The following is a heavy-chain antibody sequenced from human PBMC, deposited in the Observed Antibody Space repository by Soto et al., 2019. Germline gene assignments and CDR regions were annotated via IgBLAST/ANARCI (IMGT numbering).Heavy chain of an antibody. J-gene: IGHJ2*01. Sequence: QVQLVESGGGVVQPGRSLRLSCAASGFTFSNYGMHWVRQAPGKGLEWVAVIWYDGSNKYYADSVKGRFTISRDNSKNTLELQMNSLRAEDTAVYYCARGWYCGGDCYEWYFDLWGRGSLVTVSS. CDR3: ARGWYCGGDCYEWYFDL. D-gene: IGHD2-21*02. V-gene: IGHV3-33*01. CDR2: IWYDGSNK. CDR1: GFTFSNYG.